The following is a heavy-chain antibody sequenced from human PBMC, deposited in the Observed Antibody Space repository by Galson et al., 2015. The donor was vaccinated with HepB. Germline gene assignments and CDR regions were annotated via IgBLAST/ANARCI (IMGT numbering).Heavy chain of an antibody. CDR3: ARFSVAGNLFDY. Sequence: PALVKPTQTLTLTCTFSGFSLSTSGMCVSWIRQPPGKALEWLARIDWDDDKYYSTSLKTRLTISKDTSKNQVVLTMTNMDPVDTATYYCARFSVAGNLFDYWGQGTLVTVSS. J-gene: IGHJ4*02. V-gene: IGHV2-70*11. D-gene: IGHD6-19*01. CDR2: IDWDDDK. CDR1: GFSLSTSGMC.